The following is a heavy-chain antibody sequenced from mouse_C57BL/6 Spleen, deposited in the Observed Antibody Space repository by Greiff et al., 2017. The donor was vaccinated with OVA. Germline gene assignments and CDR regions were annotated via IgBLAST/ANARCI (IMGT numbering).Heavy chain of an antibody. D-gene: IGHD2-4*01. CDR2: ISYSGST. V-gene: IGHV3-8*01. J-gene: IGHJ1*03. Sequence: EVMLVESGPGLAKPSQTLSLTCSVTGYSITSDYWNWIRKFPGNKLEYMGYISYSGSTYYNPSLKSRISITRDTSKNQYYLQLNSVTTEDTATYYCARSLYDYDEYWYFDVWGTGTTVTVSS. CDR3: ARSLYDYDEYWYFDV. CDR1: GYSITSDY.